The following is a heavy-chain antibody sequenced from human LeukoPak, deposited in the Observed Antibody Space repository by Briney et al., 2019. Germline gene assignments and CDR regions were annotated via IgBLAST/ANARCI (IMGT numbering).Heavy chain of an antibody. J-gene: IGHJ4*02. V-gene: IGHV3-30*18. CDR2: ISYDGSNK. CDR1: GFTFSSYG. Sequence: PGRSLRLSCAASGFTFSSYGMHWVRQAPGKGLEWVAVISYDGSNKYYADSVKGRFTISRDNSKNMLYLQMNSLRAEDTAVYYCAKESNDFWSGYLYFDYWGQGTLVTVSS. CDR3: AKESNDFWSGYLYFDY. D-gene: IGHD3-3*01.